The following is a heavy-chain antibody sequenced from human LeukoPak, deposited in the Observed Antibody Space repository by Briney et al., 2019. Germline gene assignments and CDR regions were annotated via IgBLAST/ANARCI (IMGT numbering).Heavy chain of an antibody. CDR1: GGSISSDIW. CDR3: AREASYGDAYADY. CDR2: IKQDGSEK. Sequence: GTLSLTCAVSGGSISSDIWWSWVRQAPGKGLEWVANIKQDGSEKYYVDSVKGRFTISRDNAKNSLYLQMNSLRAEDTAVYYCAREASYGDAYADYWGQGTLVTVSS. J-gene: IGHJ4*02. D-gene: IGHD4-17*01. V-gene: IGHV3-7*01.